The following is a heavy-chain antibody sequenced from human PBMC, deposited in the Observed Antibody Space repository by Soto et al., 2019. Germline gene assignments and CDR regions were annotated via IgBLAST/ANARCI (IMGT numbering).Heavy chain of an antibody. D-gene: IGHD6-19*01. J-gene: IGHJ5*02. V-gene: IGHV1-69*13. CDR2: IIPIFGTA. Sequence: ASVKVSCKASGGTFSSYAISWVRQAPGQGLEWMGGIIPIFGTANYAQKFQGRVTITADESTSTAYMELSSLRSEDTAVYYCARGGSGCFECFDPWGQGTLVTVSS. CDR1: GGTFSSYA. CDR3: ARGGSGCFECFDP.